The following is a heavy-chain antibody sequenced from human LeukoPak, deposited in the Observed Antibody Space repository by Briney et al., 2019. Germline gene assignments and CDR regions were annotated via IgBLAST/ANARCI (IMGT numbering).Heavy chain of an antibody. CDR1: GDSVSSNSAA. V-gene: IGHV6-1*01. CDR2: TYYRSKWYN. CDR3: ARDTGYNWNEAYYYYYGMDV. D-gene: IGHD1-1*01. J-gene: IGHJ6*02. Sequence: SQTLSLTCAISGDSVSSNSAAWNWIRQSPSRGLEWLGRTYYRSKWYNDYAVSVKSRITINPDTSKNQFSLQLNSVTPEDTAVYYCARDTGYNWNEAYYYYYGMDVWGQGTTVTVSS.